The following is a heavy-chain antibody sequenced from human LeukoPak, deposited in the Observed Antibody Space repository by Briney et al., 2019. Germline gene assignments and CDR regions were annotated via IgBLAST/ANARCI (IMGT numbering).Heavy chain of an antibody. CDR2: ISYDGSNK. CDR1: GFTFSSYG. CDR3: AKDPGDY. V-gene: IGHV3-30*18. J-gene: IGHJ4*02. Sequence: GGSLRLSCAASGFTFSSYGMHWVRQAPGKGLEWVAVISYDGSNKYYADSVKGRFTISRDNSKTTLYLQMNSLRAEDTAVYYCAKDPGDYWGQGTLVTVSS.